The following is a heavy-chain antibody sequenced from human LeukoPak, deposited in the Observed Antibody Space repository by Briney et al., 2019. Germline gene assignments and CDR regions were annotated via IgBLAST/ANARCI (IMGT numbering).Heavy chain of an antibody. CDR2: MNPNSGNT. Sequence: GASVKVSCKASGYTFTSYDINWVRQATGQGIEWMGWMNPNSGNTGYAQEFQGRVTMTRNTSISTAYMELSSLRSEDTAVYYCARGRSSSTSTYYDFWSGYHYYYYMDVWGKGTTVTVSS. J-gene: IGHJ6*03. CDR3: ARGRSSSTSTYYDFWSGYHYYYYMDV. CDR1: GYTFTSYD. V-gene: IGHV1-8*01. D-gene: IGHD3-3*01.